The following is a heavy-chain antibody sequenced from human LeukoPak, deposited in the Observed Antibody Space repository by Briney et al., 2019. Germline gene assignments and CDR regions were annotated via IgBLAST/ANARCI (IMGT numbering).Heavy chain of an antibody. CDR1: GFTFSTYG. J-gene: IGHJ4*02. CDR3: AKDNYDYGDYDGGDY. CDR2: IRYDGSNK. D-gene: IGHD4-17*01. Sequence: PGGSLRLSCAASGFTFSTYGMHWVRQAPGKGLEWVAFIRYDGSNKYYADSVKGRFTISRDNSKNTLYLQMNSLRDEDTAVYYCAKDNYDYGDYDGGDYWGQGTLVTVSS. V-gene: IGHV3-30*02.